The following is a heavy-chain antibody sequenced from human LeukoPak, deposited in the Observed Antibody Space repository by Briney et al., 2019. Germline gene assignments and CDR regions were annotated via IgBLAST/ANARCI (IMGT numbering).Heavy chain of an antibody. J-gene: IGHJ6*02. CDR1: GFSFGSYW. V-gene: IGHV3-23*01. CDR2: IGGGGGST. D-gene: IGHD5-12*01. Sequence: GGSLRLSCATSGFSFGSYWMSWVRQAPGKGLEWVSTIGGGGGSTYHADSVKGRFTISRDDSKNTLYLQMNSLRAEDTAVYYCAKKISGYDYNYYYGMDVWGQGTTVTVSS. CDR3: AKKISGYDYNYYYGMDV.